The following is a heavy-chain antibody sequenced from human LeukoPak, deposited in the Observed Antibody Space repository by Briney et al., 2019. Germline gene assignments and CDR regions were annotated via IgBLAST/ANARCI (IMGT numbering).Heavy chain of an antibody. CDR1: GFTFSSYG. CDR2: IWYDGSRT. J-gene: IGHJ4*02. CDR3: ARGLWQWLVRGYYFDY. Sequence: GGSLRLSCAASGFTFSSYGMHWVRQAPGRGLEWVAIIWYDGSRTYYADSVKGRFTISRDSSKNTLYLQMNSLRAGDTAVYYCARGLWQWLVRGYYFDYWGQGTLVTVSS. D-gene: IGHD6-19*01. V-gene: IGHV3-33*01.